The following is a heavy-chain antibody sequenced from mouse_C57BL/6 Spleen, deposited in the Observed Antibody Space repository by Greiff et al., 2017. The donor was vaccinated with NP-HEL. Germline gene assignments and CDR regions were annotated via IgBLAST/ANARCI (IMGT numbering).Heavy chain of an antibody. CDR1: GFTFSDYY. CDR2: INYDGSST. D-gene: IGHD1-1*01. J-gene: IGHJ2*01. V-gene: IGHV5-16*01. Sequence: EVKLVESEGGLVQPGSSMKLSCTASGFTFSDYYMAWVRQVPEKGLEWVANINYDGSSTYYLDSLKSRFIISRDNAKNILYLQMSSLKSEDTATYYCARYYSHFDYWGQGTTLTVSS. CDR3: ARYYSHFDY.